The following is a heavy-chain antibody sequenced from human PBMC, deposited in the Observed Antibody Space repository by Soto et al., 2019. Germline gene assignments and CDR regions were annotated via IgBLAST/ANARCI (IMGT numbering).Heavy chain of an antibody. CDR2: MNPNGGNT. CDR3: ARGQIGYFDCYLQYFFDY. D-gene: IGHD3-9*01. V-gene: IGHV1-8*01. J-gene: IGHJ4*02. CDR1: GYTFTSYD. Sequence: ASVKVSCKASGYTFTSYDINWVRQATGQGPEWMGWMNPNGGNTGYAQKFQGRVTMTRNTSISTAYMELSSLRSEDTAVYYCARGQIGYFDCYLQYFFDYWGQKPRVTVSP.